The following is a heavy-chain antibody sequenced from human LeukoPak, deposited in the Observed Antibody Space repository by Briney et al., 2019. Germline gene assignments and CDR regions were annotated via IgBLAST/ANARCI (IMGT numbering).Heavy chain of an antibody. V-gene: IGHV3-21*01. D-gene: IGHD2-2*01. J-gene: IGHJ4*02. CDR2: ITSVSSYK. CDR3: ARDPTADDY. Sequence: GGSLRLSCAASGFTFSSYSMNWVRQAPGKGLEWVSSITSVSSYKYYADSVKGRFTISRDNAKNSLFLQMNSLRAEDTAIYYCARDPTADDYWGQGTLVTVSS. CDR1: GFTFSSYS.